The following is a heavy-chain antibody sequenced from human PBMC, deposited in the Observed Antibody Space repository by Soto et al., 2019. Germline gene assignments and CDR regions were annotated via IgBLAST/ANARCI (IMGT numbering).Heavy chain of an antibody. CDR1: GGTFSSYT. CDR3: AGQRAPNAFDI. V-gene: IGHV1-8*02. J-gene: IGHJ3*02. Sequence: ASVKVSCKASGGTFSSYTISWVRQATGQGLEWMGWIIPNCGNTGYAQKFQGRVTMTRNTSISTAYMELSSLRSEDTAVYYCAGQRAPNAFDIWGQGTMVTVSS. CDR2: IIPNCGNT.